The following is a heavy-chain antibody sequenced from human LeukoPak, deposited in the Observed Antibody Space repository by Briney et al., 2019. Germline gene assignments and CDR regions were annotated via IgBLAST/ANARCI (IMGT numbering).Heavy chain of an antibody. CDR2: IYHSGST. V-gene: IGHV4-38-2*02. Sequence: SETLSLTCTVSGYSISSGYYWGWIRQPPGKGLEWIGSIYHSGSTYYNPSLKSRVTISVDTSKNQFSLKLSSVTAADTAVYYCARVTYYGSGSLPHGAFDIWGQGTMVTVSS. CDR1: GYSISSGYY. CDR3: ARVTYYGSGSLPHGAFDI. J-gene: IGHJ3*02. D-gene: IGHD3-10*01.